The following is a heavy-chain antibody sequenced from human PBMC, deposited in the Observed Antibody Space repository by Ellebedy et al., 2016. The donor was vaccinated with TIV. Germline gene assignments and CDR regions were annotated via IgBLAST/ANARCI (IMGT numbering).Heavy chain of an antibody. CDR3: ARYSYDILTGDNTRFDN. J-gene: IGHJ4*02. CDR1: GGTFSTYA. CDR2: FLPMFGTA. D-gene: IGHD3-9*01. V-gene: IGHV1-69*13. Sequence: ASVKVSCKAFGGTFSTYALNWVRQAPGHGLEWIGAFLPMFGTATSAQEFQGRVTITADESMTTAYMDLSSLRSEDTAVYYCARYSYDILTGDNTRFDNWGQGTLVTVSS.